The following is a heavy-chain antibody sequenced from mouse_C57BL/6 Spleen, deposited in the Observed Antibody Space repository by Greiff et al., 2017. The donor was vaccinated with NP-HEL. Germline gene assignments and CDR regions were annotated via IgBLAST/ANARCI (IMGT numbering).Heavy chain of an antibody. CDR3: ARGSSAPTFFDY. D-gene: IGHD3-2*02. Sequence: EVQLQQSGPELVKPGASVKISCKASGYTFTDYYMNWVKQSHGKSLEWIGDINPNNGGTSYNQKFKGKATLTVDKSSSTAYMELRSLTSEDSAVYYCARGSSAPTFFDYWGQGTTLTVSS. V-gene: IGHV1-26*01. J-gene: IGHJ2*01. CDR1: GYTFTDYY. CDR2: INPNNGGT.